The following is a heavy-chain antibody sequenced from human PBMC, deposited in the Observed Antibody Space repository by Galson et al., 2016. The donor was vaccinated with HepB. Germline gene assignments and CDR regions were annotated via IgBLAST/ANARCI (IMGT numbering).Heavy chain of an antibody. CDR3: ARLANDCDGNGDDPFDV. CDR1: GYRFTGQW. V-gene: IGHV5-51*01. Sequence: QSGAEVKKPGESLKISCKASGYRFTGQWIGWVRQTPEKGLEWMGIIYPGDSDTRYSPSFQGQVTISADKSITTAYLQWCSLKASDTAMYYCARLANDCDGNGDDPFDVWGQWTMVTGSS. D-gene: IGHD2-21*02. J-gene: IGHJ3*01. CDR2: IYPGDSDT.